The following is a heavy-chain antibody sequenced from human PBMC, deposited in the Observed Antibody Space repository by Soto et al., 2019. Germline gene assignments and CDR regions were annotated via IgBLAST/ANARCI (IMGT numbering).Heavy chain of an antibody. D-gene: IGHD3-3*01. V-gene: IGHV4-34*01. CDR1: GGAFSGYY. CDR3: ARGYYDCWSGYLHHDY. J-gene: IGHJ4*02. CDR2: INHSGST. Sequence: QVQLQQWGAGLLKPSETLSLTCAVYGGAFSGYYWSGIRQPPVKGLEWIGEINHSGSTNYNPSLKSRFTISVDTSKNHFGLKLSSVTAADTAVYYCARGYYDCWSGYLHHDYWGQGTLVTVSS.